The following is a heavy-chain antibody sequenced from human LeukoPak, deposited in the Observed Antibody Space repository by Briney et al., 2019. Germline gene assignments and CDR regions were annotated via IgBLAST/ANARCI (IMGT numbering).Heavy chain of an antibody. CDR2: ISGSGGST. CDR1: VFTFSSYG. Sequence: GGSLRLSCAASVFTFSSYGMSWVRQAPGKGLEWVSTISGSGGSTYYADSVKGQFTISRDNSKNTLYLQMNSLTAEDTAVYYCAKGPYGSVIYYGHDYWGQGTLVTVSS. V-gene: IGHV3-23*01. D-gene: IGHD3-10*01. CDR3: AKGPYGSVIYYGHDY. J-gene: IGHJ4*02.